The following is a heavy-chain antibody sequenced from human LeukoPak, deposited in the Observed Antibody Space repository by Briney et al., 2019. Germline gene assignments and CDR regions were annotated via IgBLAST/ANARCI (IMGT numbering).Heavy chain of an antibody. CDR3: AHRRGNEYGNNWNSGFFDY. CDR2: IYWDDNK. D-gene: IGHD1-1*01. CDR1: GGSISSSSYH. J-gene: IGHJ4*02. Sequence: TLSLTCTVSGGSISSSSYHWGWIRQPPGKTLEWLALIYWDDNKRYSPSLKSRLTITRDTSKNQVVLTMTNMDPVDTATYYCAHRRGNEYGNNWNSGFFDYWGQGSSVTVSP. V-gene: IGHV2-5*02.